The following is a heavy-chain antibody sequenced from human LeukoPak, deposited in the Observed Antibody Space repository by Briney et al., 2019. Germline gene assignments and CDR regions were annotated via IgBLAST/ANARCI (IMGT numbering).Heavy chain of an antibody. CDR3: ARGSKVLVAATYD. D-gene: IGHD2-15*01. CDR2: IIPIFGTA. V-gene: IGHV1-69*05. Sequence: ASVKVSCKASGGTFSSYAISWARQAPGQGLEWMGGIIPIFGTANYAQKFQGRVTITTDESTSTAYMELSSLRSEDTAVYYCARGSKVLVAATYDWGQGTLVTVSS. CDR1: GGTFSSYA. J-gene: IGHJ4*02.